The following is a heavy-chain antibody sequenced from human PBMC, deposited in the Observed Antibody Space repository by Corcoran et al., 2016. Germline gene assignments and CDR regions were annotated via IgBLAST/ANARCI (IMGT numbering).Heavy chain of an antibody. CDR1: GYTFTSYA. CDR2: INAGNGNT. V-gene: IGHV1-3*01. Sequence: QVQLVQSGAEVKKPGASVKVSCKASGYTFTSYAMHWVRQAPGQRLEWMGWINAGNGNTKYSRKFQGRVTITRDTSASTAYMELSSLRSEDTAVYYCARGEDTAMGPFDYWGQGTLVTVSS. J-gene: IGHJ4*02. CDR3: ARGEDTAMGPFDY. D-gene: IGHD5-18*01.